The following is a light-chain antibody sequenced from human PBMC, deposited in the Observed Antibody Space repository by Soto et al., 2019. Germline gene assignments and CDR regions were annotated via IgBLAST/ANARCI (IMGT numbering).Light chain of an antibody. CDR1: QSVSSN. V-gene: IGKV3-15*01. J-gene: IGKJ1*01. CDR2: GAS. Sequence: EIVMTQSPATLSVSPGERATLSWRASQSVSSNLAWYQQKPGQAPRLLIYGASTRATGIPARFSGSGSGTDFTLSISRLEPADFAVYYCQQYGSSPWTFGQGTKVDIK. CDR3: QQYGSSPWT.